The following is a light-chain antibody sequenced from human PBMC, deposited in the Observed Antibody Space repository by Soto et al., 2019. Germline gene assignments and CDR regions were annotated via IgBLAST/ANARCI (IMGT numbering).Light chain of an antibody. CDR2: DVS. J-gene: IGLJ1*01. CDR3: SSYTTSNTYV. CDR1: SPDVGIYNR. V-gene: IGLV2-18*02. Sequence: QSALTQPPSVSGSPVQSVRISCTGTSPDVGIYNRVAWYQQPPGTSPKLVICDVSNRPSGVPDRFSGSKSGSTASLTISGLQAEDEADYYCSSYTTSNTYVFGTGTKVTVL.